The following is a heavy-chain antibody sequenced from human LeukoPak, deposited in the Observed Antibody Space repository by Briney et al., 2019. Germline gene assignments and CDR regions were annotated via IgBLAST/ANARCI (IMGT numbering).Heavy chain of an antibody. D-gene: IGHD6-19*01. CDR3: ARDSVSSGWYYFDY. V-gene: IGHV1-69*13. CDR1: GGTFCSYA. Sequence: SVTVSCKASGGTFCSYAISWVRLAPGQGLEMMGGIIPIFVTANYAQKFQGRVTITADESTSTAYMELSSLRSEDTAVYYCARDSVSSGWYYFDYWGQGTLVTVSS. J-gene: IGHJ4*02. CDR2: IIPIFVTA.